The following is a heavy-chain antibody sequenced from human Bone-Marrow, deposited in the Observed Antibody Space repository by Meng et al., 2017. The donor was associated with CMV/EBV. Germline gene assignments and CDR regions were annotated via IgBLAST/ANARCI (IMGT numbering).Heavy chain of an antibody. CDR3: ARVVGATPYGMDV. J-gene: IGHJ6*02. D-gene: IGHD1-26*01. CDR1: GFTFSDYY. Sequence: GESLKISCAASGFTFSDYYMSWIRQAPGKGLEWVSYISSSGSTIYYADSVKGRFTISRDNAKNSLYLQMNSLRAEDTAVYYCARVVGATPYGMDVWGQGITVTVSS. V-gene: IGHV3-11*01. CDR2: ISSSGSTI.